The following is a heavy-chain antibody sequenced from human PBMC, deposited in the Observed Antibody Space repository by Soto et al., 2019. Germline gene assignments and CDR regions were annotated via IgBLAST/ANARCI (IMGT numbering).Heavy chain of an antibody. D-gene: IGHD6-13*01. CDR2: IYYSGST. CDR1: GGSSISSSYH. V-gene: IGHV4-39*01. Sequence: ASETLSLTCTVSGGSSISSSYHWGWIRQPPGKGLEWIGSIYYSGSTYYNPSLKSRVTISVDTSKNQFSLKLSSVTAADTAVYYCARLWEQLVFDYYYYGMDVWRKGTRVTV. J-gene: IGHJ6*04. CDR3: ARLWEQLVFDYYYYGMDV.